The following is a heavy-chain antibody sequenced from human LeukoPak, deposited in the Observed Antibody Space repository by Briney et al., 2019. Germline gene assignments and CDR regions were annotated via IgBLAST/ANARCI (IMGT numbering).Heavy chain of an antibody. D-gene: IGHD3-22*01. Sequence: SGGSLRLSCVTSGFTFSSYGMHWVRQAPGKGLEWVAVIWYDGRNKYYADSVKGRFTISRDNSKNTLFLQMNSLRAEDTAVYHCAKDHYGSSGYYNDYWGQGILVTVST. CDR1: GFTFSSYG. CDR3: AKDHYGSSGYYNDY. J-gene: IGHJ4*02. CDR2: IWYDGRNK. V-gene: IGHV3-33*06.